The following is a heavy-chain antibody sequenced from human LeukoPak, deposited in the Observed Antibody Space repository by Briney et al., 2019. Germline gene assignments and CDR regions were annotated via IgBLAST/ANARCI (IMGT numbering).Heavy chain of an antibody. J-gene: IGHJ6*03. CDR1: GFTVSRDY. CDR3: ARDRGSYGSNYYYYMDV. Sequence: PGGSLRLSCAASGFTVSRDYMSWVRQAPGKGLEWVSVIYSGGSTYYADSVKGRFTISRDNSKNTLYLQMNSLRAEDTAVYYCARDRGSYGSNYYYYMDVWGKGTTVTVSS. V-gene: IGHV3-53*01. D-gene: IGHD5-18*01. CDR2: IYSGGST.